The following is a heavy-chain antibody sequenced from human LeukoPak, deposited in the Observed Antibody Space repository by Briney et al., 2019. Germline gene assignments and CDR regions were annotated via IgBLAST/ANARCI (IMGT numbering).Heavy chain of an antibody. V-gene: IGHV3-48*03. J-gene: IGHJ6*03. D-gene: IGHD2-15*01. CDR2: ISSSGSTI. CDR1: GFTFSSYE. CDR3: AKITRRIRYYYMDV. Sequence: WGSLRLSCAASGFTFSSYEMNWVRRAPGKGLEWVSYISSSGSTIYYADSVKGRFTISRDNAKNSLYLQMNSLRAEDTAVYYCAKITRRIRYYYMDVWGKGTTVTVSS.